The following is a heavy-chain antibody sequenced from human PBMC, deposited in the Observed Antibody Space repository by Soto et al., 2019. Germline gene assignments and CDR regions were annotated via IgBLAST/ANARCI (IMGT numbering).Heavy chain of an antibody. V-gene: IGHV4-30-4*01. CDR1: GGSISSGDYY. CDR2: IYYSGST. J-gene: IGHJ4*02. D-gene: IGHD3-22*01. Sequence: QVQLQESGPGLVKPSQTLSLTCTVSGGSISSGDYYWSWIRQPPGKGLEWIGYIYYSGSTYYNPSLKSRVTFSVDTSKNQFALKVSSVTAAHTAVYYCARPPVVITQYYFDYWGQGTLVTVSS. CDR3: ARPPVVITQYYFDY.